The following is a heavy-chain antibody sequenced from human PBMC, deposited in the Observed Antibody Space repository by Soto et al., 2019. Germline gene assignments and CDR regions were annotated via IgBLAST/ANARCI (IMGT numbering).Heavy chain of an antibody. CDR3: GKKANSGPGSQQFDN. J-gene: IGHJ5*02. D-gene: IGHD3-10*01. CDR2: FRTGGDDATT. V-gene: IGHV3-23*01. Sequence: GGSLRLSCAASGFTFSSYSMSWVRQAPGKGLEWVSGFRTGGDDATTYYADSVKGRFTISRDNHKNMLFLQMNSLRAADTAIYYCGKKANSGPGSQQFDNWGQGTLVTVSS. CDR1: GFTFSSYS.